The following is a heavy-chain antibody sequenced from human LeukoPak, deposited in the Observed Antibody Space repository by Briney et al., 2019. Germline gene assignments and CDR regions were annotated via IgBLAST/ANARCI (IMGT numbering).Heavy chain of an antibody. J-gene: IGHJ3*02. Sequence: GASVKVSCKASGGTFSSYAISWVRQAPGQGLEWMGRIIPILGIANYAQKFQGRVTITADKSTSTAYMELSSLRSEDTAVYYCARESGIAAAGTLAFDIWGQGTMVTVSS. V-gene: IGHV1-69*04. CDR1: GGTFSSYA. CDR2: IIPILGIA. CDR3: ARESGIAAAGTLAFDI. D-gene: IGHD6-13*01.